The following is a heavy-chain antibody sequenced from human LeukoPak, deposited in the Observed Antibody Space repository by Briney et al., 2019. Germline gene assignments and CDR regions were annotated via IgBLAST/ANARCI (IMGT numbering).Heavy chain of an antibody. J-gene: IGHJ4*02. CDR1: AITFSNYG. CDR2: IRYDGSNK. Sequence: GGSLGLSCAASAITFSNYGMHWVRQAPGKGLEWVAFIRYDGSNKYYADSVKGRFTISRDNSKNTLYLQMNSLRAEDTAVYYCAKDPYYDFWSGYYFDYWGQGTLVTVSS. CDR3: AKDPYYDFWSGYYFDY. D-gene: IGHD3-3*01. V-gene: IGHV3-30*02.